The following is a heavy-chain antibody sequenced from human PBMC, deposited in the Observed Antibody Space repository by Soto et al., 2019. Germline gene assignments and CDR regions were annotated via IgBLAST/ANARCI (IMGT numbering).Heavy chain of an antibody. CDR3: ARGVAEPYGYYGMDV. D-gene: IGHD3-10*01. CDR2: IIPIFGRA. J-gene: IGHJ6*02. Sequence: GASVKVSCKASGGTFSSYAISWVRQAPGQGLEWMGGIIPIFGRAKYAQKFHGRVTMTTDTSTSTAYMELRSLRSDDTAVYYCARGVAEPYGYYGMDVWGQGTTVTVSS. V-gene: IGHV1-69*05. CDR1: GGTFSSYA.